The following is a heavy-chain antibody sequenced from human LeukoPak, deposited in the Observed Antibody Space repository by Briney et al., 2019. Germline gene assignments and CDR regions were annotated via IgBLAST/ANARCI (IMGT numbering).Heavy chain of an antibody. D-gene: IGHD1-20*01. CDR2: IWYDGSNK. J-gene: IGHJ5*01. CDR1: GFTFSSYG. V-gene: IGHV3-33*01. CDR3: PRITAYDDS. Sequence: SGGSLRLSCAASGFTFSSYGMHWVRQAPGKGLEWVAVIWYDGSNKYYADSVKGRFTISRDNSKNTLYPQMNSLRAEDTAVYYCPRITAYDDSWGQGTLVTVSS.